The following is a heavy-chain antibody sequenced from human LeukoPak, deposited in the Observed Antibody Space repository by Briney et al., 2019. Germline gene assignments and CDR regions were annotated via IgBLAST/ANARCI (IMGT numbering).Heavy chain of an antibody. Sequence: ASGKVSCKASGYTFTGFYMHWVRQAPGQGLEWMGWINPDSGGTNYAQKFQGRVTVTRDTSISTAYMELSRLTSDDTAVYYCARLNSGYDYFDYWGQGTLVTVSS. V-gene: IGHV1-2*02. CDR1: GYTFTGFY. J-gene: IGHJ4*02. CDR2: INPDSGGT. D-gene: IGHD5-12*01. CDR3: ARLNSGYDYFDY.